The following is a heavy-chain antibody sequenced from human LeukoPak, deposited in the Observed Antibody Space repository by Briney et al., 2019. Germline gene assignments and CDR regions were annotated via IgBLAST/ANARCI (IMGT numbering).Heavy chain of an antibody. CDR2: VTGGGTGT. J-gene: IGHJ3*02. Sequence: GGSLRLSCAASGFTFSNYGMYWVRQAPGEGLEWVSAVTGGGTGTYYADSVKGRFTIFRDNSKNTLYLQMNSLRAEDTAVYFCAKRYYGSETYFALDIWGQGTVVTVSS. CDR1: GFTFSNYG. V-gene: IGHV3-23*01. CDR3: AKRYYGSETYFALDI. D-gene: IGHD3-10*01.